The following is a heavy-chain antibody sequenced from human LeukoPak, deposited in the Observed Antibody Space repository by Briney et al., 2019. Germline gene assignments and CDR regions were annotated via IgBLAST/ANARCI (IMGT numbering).Heavy chain of an antibody. Sequence: GGSLRLSCAASGFSFSSFDMSWVRQAPGKWLEWVSTTSGSGGSTYYADSVKGRFTVSRDNSKNTLYLQMNSLRAEDTAVYYCAKDGPLFKWLEDYWGQGTLVTVSS. J-gene: IGHJ4*02. CDR2: TSGSGGST. CDR3: AKDGPLFKWLEDY. V-gene: IGHV3-23*01. D-gene: IGHD3-22*01. CDR1: GFSFSSFD.